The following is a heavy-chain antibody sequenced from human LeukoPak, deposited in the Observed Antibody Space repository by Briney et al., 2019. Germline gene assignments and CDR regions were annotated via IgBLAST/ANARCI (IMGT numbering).Heavy chain of an antibody. V-gene: IGHV3-33*06. CDR3: AKILTGTGPTMDV. J-gene: IGHJ6*02. CDR1: GFTFSDYG. D-gene: IGHD1-20*01. CDR2: IWYDGSNK. Sequence: GGSLRLSCTASGFTFSDYGMHWVRQPPGKGLEWVAIIWYDGSNKTYEDSVKGRFTISRDNSKNTLYLQMNSLRAEDTAVYYCAKILTGTGPTMDVWGQGTTVTVSS.